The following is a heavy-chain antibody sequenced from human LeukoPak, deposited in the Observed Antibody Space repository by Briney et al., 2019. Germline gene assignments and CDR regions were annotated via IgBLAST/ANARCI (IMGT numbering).Heavy chain of an antibody. CDR3: ATRAFSSTTYGFGF. V-gene: IGHV3-30*02. Sequence: GGSLRLSCAASGFTFSSFSMHWVRQATGKGLEWVAFIRSDGSDKYYADSLKGRFTISRDNSKNTLYLQLNNLRTEDTAVYHCATRAFSSTTYGFGFWGQGTLVTVSS. J-gene: IGHJ4*02. CDR1: GFTFSSFS. D-gene: IGHD3-16*01. CDR2: IRSDGSDK.